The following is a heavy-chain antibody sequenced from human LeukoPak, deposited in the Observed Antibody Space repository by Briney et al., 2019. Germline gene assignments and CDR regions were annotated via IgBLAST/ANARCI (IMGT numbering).Heavy chain of an antibody. CDR2: IWYDGSNK. CDR3: ARALLTSNAFDI. V-gene: IGHV3-33*01. CDR1: GFTFSSYG. Sequence: GGSLRLSCAASGFTFSSYGMHWVRQAPGKGLEWVAVIWYDGSNKYYADSVKGRFTISRDNSKNTLYLQMNSLRAEDTAVYYCARALLTSNAFDIWGQGTMVTVSS. J-gene: IGHJ3*02. D-gene: IGHD3-9*01.